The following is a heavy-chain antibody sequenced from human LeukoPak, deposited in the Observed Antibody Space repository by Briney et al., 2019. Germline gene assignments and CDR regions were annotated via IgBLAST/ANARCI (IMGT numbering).Heavy chain of an antibody. CDR3: ARWGGTYQTYFDY. J-gene: IGHJ4*02. D-gene: IGHD2-2*01. CDR2: ISGYTGNT. CDR1: GYTFTSYD. Sequence: GASVKVSCKTSGYTFTSYDISWMRQAPGQGLEWMGYISGYTGNTNYAQNLQDRVTMTTDTSTSTAYMELRSLRSDDTAVYYCARWGGTYQTYFDYWGQGTLVTVSS. V-gene: IGHV1-18*01.